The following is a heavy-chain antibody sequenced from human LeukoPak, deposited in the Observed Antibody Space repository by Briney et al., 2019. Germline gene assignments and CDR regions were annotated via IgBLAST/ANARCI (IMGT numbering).Heavy chain of an antibody. D-gene: IGHD3-22*01. CDR2: INPSGGST. V-gene: IGHV1-46*01. CDR1: GYTFTSYY. Sequence: ASVKVSCKASGYTFTSYYMHWVRQAPGQGLEWMGIINPSGGSTSYAQKFQGRVTMTRDMSTSTVYMELSSLRSEDTAVYCCAREGDYYDSSGSRVYFDYWGQGTLVTVSS. J-gene: IGHJ4*02. CDR3: AREGDYYDSSGSRVYFDY.